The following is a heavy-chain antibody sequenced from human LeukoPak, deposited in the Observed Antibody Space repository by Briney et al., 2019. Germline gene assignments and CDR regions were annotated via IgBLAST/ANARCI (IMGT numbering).Heavy chain of an antibody. J-gene: IGHJ4*02. D-gene: IGHD3-22*01. Sequence: LRLSCAVSGITLSNYGMSWVRQHPGKGLEWIGYIYYSGSTYYNPSLKSRVTISVDTSKNQFSLKLSSVTAADTAVYYCARAAGHSGYPYYFDYWGQGTLVTVSS. V-gene: IGHV4-31*02. CDR1: GITLSNYG. CDR2: IYYSGST. CDR3: ARAAGHSGYPYYFDY.